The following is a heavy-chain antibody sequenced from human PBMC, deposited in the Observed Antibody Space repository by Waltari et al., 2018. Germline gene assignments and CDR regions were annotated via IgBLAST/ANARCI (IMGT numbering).Heavy chain of an antibody. CDR2: IIPIFGTA. J-gene: IGHJ6*02. D-gene: IGHD3-9*01. V-gene: IGHV1-69*01. CDR1: GGTFSSYA. CDR3: ARRPVNGDYPYGMDV. Sequence: QGQLVQSGAEVKKPGASVKVSCKAPGGTFSSYAISWVRQAPGQGLEWMGGIIPIFGTANYAQKFQGRVTITADESTSTAYMELSSLRSEDTAVYYCARRPVNGDYPYGMDVWGQGTTVTVSS.